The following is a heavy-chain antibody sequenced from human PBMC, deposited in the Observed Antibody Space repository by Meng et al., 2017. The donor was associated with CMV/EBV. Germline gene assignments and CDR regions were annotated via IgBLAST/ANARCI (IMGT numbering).Heavy chain of an antibody. D-gene: IGHD3-22*01. CDR1: GGTFSSYA. V-gene: IGHV1-69*12. Sequence: QVQLVQSGAEVKKPGSSVKVSCKASGGTFSSYAISWVRKAPGQGLEWMGGIIPIFGTANYAQKFQGRVTITADESTSTAYMELSSLRSEDTAVYYCARGYYDSSGYYYRGGYYFDYWGQGTLVTVSS. CDR2: IIPIFGTA. J-gene: IGHJ4*02. CDR3: ARGYYDSSGYYYRGGYYFDY.